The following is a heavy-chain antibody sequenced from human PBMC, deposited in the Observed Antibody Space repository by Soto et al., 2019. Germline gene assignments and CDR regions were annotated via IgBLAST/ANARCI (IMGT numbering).Heavy chain of an antibody. Sequence: QVQLQESGPGLVKPSQTLSLTCTVSGGSISSGGYYWSWIRQHPGKGLEWIGYIYYSGSTYYNPSLKRRVTISVDTSKNQFSLKLSSVTAADTAVYYCARGSVVAATLFDYWGQGTQVTVSS. D-gene: IGHD2-15*01. V-gene: IGHV4-31*03. CDR3: ARGSVVAATLFDY. CDR2: IYYSGST. CDR1: GGSISSGGYY. J-gene: IGHJ4*02.